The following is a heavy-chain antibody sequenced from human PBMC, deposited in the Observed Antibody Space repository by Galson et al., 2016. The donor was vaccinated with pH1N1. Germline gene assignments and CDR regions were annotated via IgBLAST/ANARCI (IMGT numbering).Heavy chain of an antibody. J-gene: IGHJ4*02. D-gene: IGHD2-2*01. CDR2: IHTSGST. CDR1: GTSISSGSYY. Sequence: LSLTCTVSGTSISSGSYYWNWIRQPAGKGLKWIGHIHTSGSTNYNPSLKSRVTISVDTSKNQFSLKVSSVTAADTAVYYCARDRSPARLYYWGQGILVTVSS. V-gene: IGHV4-61*09. CDR3: ARDRSPARLYY.